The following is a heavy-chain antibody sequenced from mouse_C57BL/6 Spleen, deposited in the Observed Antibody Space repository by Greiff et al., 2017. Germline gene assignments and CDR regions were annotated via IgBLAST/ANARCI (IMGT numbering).Heavy chain of an antibody. CDR1: GYTFTSYW. J-gene: IGHJ1*03. CDR3: ARDYYGRNWYFEV. V-gene: IGHV1-64*01. CDR2: IHPNSGST. D-gene: IGHD1-1*01. Sequence: QVQLQQPGAELVKPGASVKLSCKASGYTFTSYWMHWVKQRPGQGLEWIGMIHPNSGSTNYNEKFKSKATLTVDKSSSTAYMQLSSLTSEDSAVYYCARDYYGRNWYFEVWGTGTTVTVAS.